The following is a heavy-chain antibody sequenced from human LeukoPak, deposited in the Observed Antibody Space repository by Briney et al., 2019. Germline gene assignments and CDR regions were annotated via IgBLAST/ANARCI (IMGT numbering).Heavy chain of an antibody. J-gene: IGHJ4*02. Sequence: PSETLSLTCAVYGGSFSGYYWSWIRQPPGKGLEWIGEINHSGSTNYNPSLKSRVTISVDTSKNQFSLKLSSVTAADTAVYYCARGGRRSGYYYVTYGYWGREPWSPSPQ. CDR2: INHSGST. V-gene: IGHV4-34*01. D-gene: IGHD3-22*01. CDR1: GGSFSGYY. CDR3: ARGGRRSGYYYVTYGY.